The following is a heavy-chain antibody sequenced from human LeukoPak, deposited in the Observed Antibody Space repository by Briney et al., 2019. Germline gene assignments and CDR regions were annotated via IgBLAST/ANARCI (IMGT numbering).Heavy chain of an antibody. D-gene: IGHD6-19*01. J-gene: IGHJ4*02. Sequence: GGSLRLSCTASGFVFTDYSMNGVRQAPGKGLEWLSYISRDSGTIYYADSVKGRFTISRDNARSSLFLQMSRLRAEDTAVYYCASLPGAVAVDYWGQGTLVTVSS. CDR3: ASLPGAVAVDY. CDR2: ISRDSGTI. CDR1: GFVFTDYS. V-gene: IGHV3-48*01.